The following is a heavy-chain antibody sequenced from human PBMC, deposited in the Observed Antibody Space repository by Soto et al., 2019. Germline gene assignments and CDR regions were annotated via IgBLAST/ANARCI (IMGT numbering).Heavy chain of an antibody. CDR2: INPSGGST. CDR3: ARDPPSSSWSYGMDV. J-gene: IGHJ6*02. D-gene: IGHD6-13*01. V-gene: IGHV1-46*01. Sequence: ASVKVSCKASGYTFTSYYMHRVRQAPGQGLEWMGIINPSGGSTSYAQKFQGRVTMTRDTSTSTVYMELSSLRSEDTAVYYCARDPPSSSWSYGMDVWGQGTTVTVSS. CDR1: GYTFTSYY.